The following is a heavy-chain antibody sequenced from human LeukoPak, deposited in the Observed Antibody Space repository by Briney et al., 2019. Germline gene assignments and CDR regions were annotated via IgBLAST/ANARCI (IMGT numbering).Heavy chain of an antibody. V-gene: IGHV3-30*18. J-gene: IGHJ6*02. CDR2: ISYDGSNK. CDR1: GFTFSSYG. D-gene: IGHD3-10*01. Sequence: GGSLRLSCAASGFTFSSYGMHWVRQAPGKGLEWVAVISYDGSNKYYADSVKGRFTIPRDNSKNTLYLQMNSLRAEDTAVYYCAKDLRYGSGRPTYYCYGMDVWGQGTTVTVSS. CDR3: AKDLRYGSGRPTYYCYGMDV.